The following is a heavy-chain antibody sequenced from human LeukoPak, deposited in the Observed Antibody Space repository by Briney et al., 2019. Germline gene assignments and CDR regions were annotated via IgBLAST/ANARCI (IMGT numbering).Heavy chain of an antibody. CDR2: IYYSGST. Sequence: SETLSLTCTVSGVSISSYYWSWIRQPPGKGLEWIGYIYYSGSTNYNPALKSRVTISVDKSKNQFSLKLSYVTAADTAVYYCARDGFWSGYRHYYYYMDVWGKGTTVTVSS. J-gene: IGHJ6*03. CDR3: ARDGFWSGYRHYYYYMDV. D-gene: IGHD3-3*01. CDR1: GVSISSYY. V-gene: IGHV4-59*01.